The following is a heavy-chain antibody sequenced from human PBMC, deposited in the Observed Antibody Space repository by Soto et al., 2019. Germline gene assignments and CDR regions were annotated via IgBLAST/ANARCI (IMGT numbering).Heavy chain of an antibody. V-gene: IGHV4-31*03. CDR3: ARDIRKYYFDY. J-gene: IGHJ4*02. CDR2: IYYSGST. Sequence: QVQLQESGPGLVKPSQTLSLTCTVSGGSISSGGYYWSWIRQHPGKGLEWIGYIYYSGSTYYNPSLTSRVTISVDTSKNQFSLKLSSVTAADTAGYYCARDIRKYYFDYWGQGTLVTVSS. CDR1: GGSISSGGYY.